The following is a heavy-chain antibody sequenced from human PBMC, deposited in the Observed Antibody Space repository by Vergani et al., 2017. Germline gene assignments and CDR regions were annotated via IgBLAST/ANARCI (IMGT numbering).Heavy chain of an antibody. CDR2: ISGSGGRA. J-gene: IGHJ4*02. Sequence: VQLVESGGNVVQSGTSLRLSCAASGFTFSSYGMYWVRQAPGKGLEWVSVISGSGGRAKYADSVKGRFTVSRDNSKKTLYLQLNRVRAEDTAVYYCARDVLPWDGHYFEYWGQGTLVTVSS. CDR3: ARDVLPWDGHYFEY. CDR1: GFTFSSYG. V-gene: IGHV3-23*04. D-gene: IGHD1-26*01.